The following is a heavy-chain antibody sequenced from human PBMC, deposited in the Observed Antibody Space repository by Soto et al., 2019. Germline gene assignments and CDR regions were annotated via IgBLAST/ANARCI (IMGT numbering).Heavy chain of an antibody. J-gene: IGHJ6*02. CDR3: ARGLGPCYDFWSGYSYYGMDV. CDR1: GGSFSGYY. CDR2: INHSGST. V-gene: IGHV4-34*01. D-gene: IGHD3-3*01. Sequence: SETLSLTCAVYGGSFSGYYWSWIRQPPGKGLEWIGEINHSGSTNYNPSLKSRVTISVDTSKNQFSLKLSSVTAADTAVYYCARGLGPCYDFWSGYSYYGMDVWGQGTTVTVSS.